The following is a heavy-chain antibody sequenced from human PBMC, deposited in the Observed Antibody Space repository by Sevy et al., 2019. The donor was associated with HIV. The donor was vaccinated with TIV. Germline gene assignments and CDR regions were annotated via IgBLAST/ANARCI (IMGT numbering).Heavy chain of an antibody. CDR3: ARTRSGSSSWHFYYYYYGMDV. CDR2: ISYDGSNK. D-gene: IGHD6-13*01. CDR1: GFTFSSYA. Sequence: GGSLRLSCAASGFTFSSYAMHWVRQAPGKGLEWVAVISYDGSNKYYADSGKGRFNISRENAKNTLYLQMNSLRAEDTALYYCARTRSGSSSWHFYYYYYGMDVWGQGTTVTVSS. J-gene: IGHJ6*02. V-gene: IGHV3-30-3*01.